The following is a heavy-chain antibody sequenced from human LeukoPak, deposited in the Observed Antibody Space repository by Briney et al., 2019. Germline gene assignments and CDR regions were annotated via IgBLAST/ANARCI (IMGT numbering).Heavy chain of an antibody. Sequence: PGGTLRLSCAASGVTFSNAWMSWVRQAPGKGLERVGRIKSKTDGGTTDYAAPVKGRFIISRDDSKNTLYLQMNSLKTEDTAVYYCVKEADNSGTYYMDVWGKGTTVTVSS. CDR3: VKEADNSGTYYMDV. D-gene: IGHD2/OR15-2a*01. J-gene: IGHJ6*03. V-gene: IGHV3-15*01. CDR1: GVTFSNAW. CDR2: IKSKTDGGTT.